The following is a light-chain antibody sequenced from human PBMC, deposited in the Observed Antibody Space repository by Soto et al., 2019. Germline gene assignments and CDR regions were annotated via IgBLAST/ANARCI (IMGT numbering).Light chain of an antibody. CDR2: GNR. Sequence: SVLTQPPSVSGAPGQRVTISCTGSRSNIGAGYDVHWYQQLPGTAPKLLIDGNRNRPSGVPDRLSGSKSGTSASLAITGLQAEDEADYYCQSYDISLSGVVFGGGTKLTVL. J-gene: IGLJ2*01. CDR1: RSNIGAGYD. V-gene: IGLV1-40*01. CDR3: QSYDISLSGVV.